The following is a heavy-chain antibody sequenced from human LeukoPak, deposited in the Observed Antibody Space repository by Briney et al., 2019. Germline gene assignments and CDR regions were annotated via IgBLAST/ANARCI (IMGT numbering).Heavy chain of an antibody. CDR1: GGSISSGGYY. V-gene: IGHV4-39*01. Sequence: SETLSLTCTVSGGSISSGGYYWGWIRQPPGKGLEWIGSIYYSGSTYYNPSLKSRITISVDTSKNQFSLKLRSVTAADTAVFYCARVLLWFAEPNAFDIWGQGTMVTVSS. CDR3: ARVLLWFAEPNAFDI. CDR2: IYYSGST. J-gene: IGHJ3*02. D-gene: IGHD3-10*01.